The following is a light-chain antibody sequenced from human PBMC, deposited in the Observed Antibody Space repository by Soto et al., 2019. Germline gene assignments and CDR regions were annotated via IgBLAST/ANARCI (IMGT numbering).Light chain of an antibody. CDR3: CSCAGGSVV. J-gene: IGLJ2*01. V-gene: IGLV2-11*01. CDR1: SSDVGGYNY. CDR2: DVS. Sequence: QSVLTQPRSVSGSPGQSVTISCTGTSSDVGGYNYVSWYQQHPGKAPKLMIYDVSKRPSGVPDRLSGSKSGNTASLAISGLQAEDEADYYCCSCAGGSVVFGEGTKLAAL.